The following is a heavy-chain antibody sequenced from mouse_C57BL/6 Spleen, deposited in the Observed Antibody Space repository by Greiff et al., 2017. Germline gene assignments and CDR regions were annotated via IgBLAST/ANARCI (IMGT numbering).Heavy chain of an antibody. J-gene: IGHJ4*01. V-gene: IGHV1-55*01. CDR2: IYPGSGST. D-gene: IGHD1-1*01. CDR3: ARGRAITTVVASYYYAMDY. CDR1: GYTFTSYW. Sequence: QVQLQQPGAELVKPGASVKMSCKASGYTFTSYWITWVKQRPGQGLEWIGDIYPGSGSTNYNEKFKSKATLTVDTSSSTAYMQLSSLTSEDSAVYYCARGRAITTVVASYYYAMDYWGQGTSVTVSS.